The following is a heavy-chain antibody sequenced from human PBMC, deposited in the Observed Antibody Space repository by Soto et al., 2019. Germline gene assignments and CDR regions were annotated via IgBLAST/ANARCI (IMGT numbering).Heavy chain of an antibody. V-gene: IGHV3-23*01. CDR3: AKDTVGGYSFWSGYYSDGLDV. Sequence: EVKLLESGGGLAQPGGSLRLSCVGSGFTFDSYAISWVRQAPGKGLQWISAISGNGAGTDYAHSVKGRFTISRDNSKNTVHLKMNRLSAEDTALYYCAKDTVGGYSFWSGYYSDGLDVWGQGTMVTVSS. J-gene: IGHJ3*01. CDR1: GFTFDSYA. CDR2: ISGNGAGT. D-gene: IGHD3-3*01.